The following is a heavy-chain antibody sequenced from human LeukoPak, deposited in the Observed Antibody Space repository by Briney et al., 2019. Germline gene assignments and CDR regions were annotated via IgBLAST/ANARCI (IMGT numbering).Heavy chain of an antibody. CDR3: ARDGYSSSCPKD. CDR1: GFTFSSYG. D-gene: IGHD6-13*01. V-gene: IGHV3-30*03. J-gene: IGHJ4*02. Sequence: GGSLRLSCAASGFTFSSYGMHWVRQAPGKGLEWVAVISYDGSNKYYADSVKGRFTISRDNAKNSLYLQMNSLRAEDTAVYYCARDGYSSSCPKDWGQGTLVTVSS. CDR2: ISYDGSNK.